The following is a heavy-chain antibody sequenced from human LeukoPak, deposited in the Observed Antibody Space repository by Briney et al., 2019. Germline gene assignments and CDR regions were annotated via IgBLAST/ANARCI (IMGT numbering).Heavy chain of an antibody. J-gene: IGHJ3*02. V-gene: IGHV4-30-2*01. CDR3: ARAGSGYYNDAFDI. CDR2: IYHSGST. Sequence: SETLSLTCAVSGGSISSGGYSWNWIRQPPGKGLEWIGYIYHSGSTYYNPSLKSRVTISVDRSKNQFSLKLSSVTAADTAVYYCARAGSGYYNDAFDIWGQGTMVTVSS. CDR1: GGSISSGGYS. D-gene: IGHD3-22*01.